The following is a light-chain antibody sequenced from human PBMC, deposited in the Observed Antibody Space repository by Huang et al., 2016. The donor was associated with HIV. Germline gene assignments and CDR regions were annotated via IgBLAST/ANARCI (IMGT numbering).Light chain of an antibody. CDR2: WAS. Sequence: DIIMTQSPDSLAVSLGERATLNCRSSQSVYSSSTSKDYMAWFQQKPGQTPSLLLFWASTREAGVPDRFSGSGSGTHFTLTIANLEAEDSAIYYCQQYYSSPQTFGQGTRVEVK. CDR3: QQYYSSPQT. CDR1: QSVYSSSTSKDY. V-gene: IGKV4-1*01. J-gene: IGKJ1*01.